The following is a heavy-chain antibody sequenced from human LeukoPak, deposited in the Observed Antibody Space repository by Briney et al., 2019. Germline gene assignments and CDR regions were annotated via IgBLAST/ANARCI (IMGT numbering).Heavy chain of an antibody. CDR1: GGTFSSYA. CDR2: IIHILGIA. V-gene: IGHV1-69*04. J-gene: IGHJ4*02. CDR3: ARDQYGFGVVVAAKTIDY. D-gene: IGHD2-15*01. Sequence: SVKVSCKASGGTFSSYAISWVRQAPGQGLDGMGRIIHILGIANYAQKFQGRVTITANNSTSTAYMELSSLRSEDTDVYYCARDQYGFGVVVAAKTIDYWGQGTLVTVSS.